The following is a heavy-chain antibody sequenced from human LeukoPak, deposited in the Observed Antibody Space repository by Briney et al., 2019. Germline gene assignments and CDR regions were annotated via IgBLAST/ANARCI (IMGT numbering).Heavy chain of an antibody. CDR3: ARVSLQWLIFDY. V-gene: IGHV3-30-3*01. CDR1: GLPFSSYA. D-gene: IGHD6-19*01. J-gene: IGHJ4*02. Sequence: GGSLRLSCAPSGLPFSSYAMHWVRQAPGKGLEWVAVISYDGSNKYYADSVKGRFTISRDNSKNTLYLQMNSLRAEDTAVYYCARVSLQWLIFDYWGQGTLVTVSS. CDR2: ISYDGSNK.